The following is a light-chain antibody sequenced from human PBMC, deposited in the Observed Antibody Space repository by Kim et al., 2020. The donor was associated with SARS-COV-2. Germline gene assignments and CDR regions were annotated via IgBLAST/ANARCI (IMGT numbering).Light chain of an antibody. CDR1: SLRTYS. CDR3: KSRDSSGNRLV. CDR2: AKN. V-gene: IGLV3-19*01. J-gene: IGLJ2*01. Sequence: ALGQTVRITCQGDSLRTYSATWYQQKPGQAPVLVISAKNKRPPGIPDRFSGSTSGNTVSLTITGAQAEDEADYYCKSRDSSGNRLVFGGGTQLTVL.